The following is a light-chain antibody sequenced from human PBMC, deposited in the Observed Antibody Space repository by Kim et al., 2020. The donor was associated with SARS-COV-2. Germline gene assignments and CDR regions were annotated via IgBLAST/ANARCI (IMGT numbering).Light chain of an antibody. CDR3: NSRDSRGNHLGV. V-gene: IGLV3-19*01. CDR2: GKN. Sequence: SSELTQDPALSVALGQTVRITCQGDSLRTSYASWYQQKPGQAPVLVIYGKNSRPSGIPDRFSGSSSGNTASLTITGTQAEDEADYYCNSRDSRGNHLGVFGGGTQLTVL. J-gene: IGLJ3*02. CDR1: SLRTSY.